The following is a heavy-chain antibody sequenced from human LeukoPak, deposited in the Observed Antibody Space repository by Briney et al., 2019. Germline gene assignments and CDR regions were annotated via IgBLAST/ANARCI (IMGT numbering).Heavy chain of an antibody. Sequence: GGSLRLSYAASGFTFSSYWMSWVRQAPGKGLEWVANIKQDGSEKYYVDSVKGRFTISRDNAKNSLYLQMNSLRAEDTAVYYCARAFGIAVADYWGQGTLVTVSS. CDR2: IKQDGSEK. V-gene: IGHV3-7*01. J-gene: IGHJ4*02. CDR3: ARAFGIAVADY. D-gene: IGHD6-19*01. CDR1: GFTFSSYW.